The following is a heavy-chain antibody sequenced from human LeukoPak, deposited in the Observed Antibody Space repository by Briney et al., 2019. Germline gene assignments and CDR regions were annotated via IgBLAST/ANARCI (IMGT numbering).Heavy chain of an antibody. J-gene: IGHJ5*02. V-gene: IGHV3-30*18. CDR1: GFTFSSYG. Sequence: GGSLRLSCAASGFTFSSYGMHWVRQAPGKGLEWVAVISYDGSNKYYADSVKGRFTISRDNSKNTLYLQMNSLRAEDTALYYCAKASGAAWGQGTLVTVSS. CDR2: ISYDGSNK. CDR3: AKASGAA.